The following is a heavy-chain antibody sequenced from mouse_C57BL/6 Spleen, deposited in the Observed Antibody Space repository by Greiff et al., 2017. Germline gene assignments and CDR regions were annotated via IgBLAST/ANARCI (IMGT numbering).Heavy chain of an antibody. CDR2: IDPENGDT. Sequence: EVQLQQSGAELVRPGASVKLSCTASGFNIKDDYMHWVKQRPEQGLEWIGWIDPENGDTEYASKFQGKATITADTSSNTAYLQLSSLTSEDTAVYYCTTDRHYYAMDYWGQGTSVTVSS. V-gene: IGHV14-4*01. J-gene: IGHJ4*01. CDR3: TTDRHYYAMDY. CDR1: GFNIKDDY.